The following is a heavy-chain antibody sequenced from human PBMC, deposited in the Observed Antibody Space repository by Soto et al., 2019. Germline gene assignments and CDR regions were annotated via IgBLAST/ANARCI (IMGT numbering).Heavy chain of an antibody. CDR2: ISWNSIYI. CDR1: GFNFSDYY. J-gene: IGHJ4*02. V-gene: IGHV3-11*06. D-gene: IGHD3-3*01. CDR3: ARVERGSGGYVGVFDY. Sequence: QVQLVESGGGLVKPGGSLRLSCAASGFNFSDYYMGWIRQAPGKGLEWVSYISWNSIYIHYADSVQGRFTISRDDAKTSLYLQRNSLRVEDTGVYYCARVERGSGGYVGVFDYWGQGTLVTVSS.